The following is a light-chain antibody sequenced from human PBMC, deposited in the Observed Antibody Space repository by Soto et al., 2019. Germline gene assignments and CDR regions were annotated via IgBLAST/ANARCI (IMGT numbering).Light chain of an antibody. CDR3: QQYGSSPPT. V-gene: IGKV3-20*01. J-gene: IGKJ1*01. CDR2: GAS. Sequence: IGMTQSPATLSVSPGERATLSCRASQSVSSNLAWYQQKPGQAPRLLIYGASSRATGTPDRFSGSGSGTDFTLTINRLEPEDFALYYCQQYGSSPPTFGQGTKVDIK. CDR1: QSVSSN.